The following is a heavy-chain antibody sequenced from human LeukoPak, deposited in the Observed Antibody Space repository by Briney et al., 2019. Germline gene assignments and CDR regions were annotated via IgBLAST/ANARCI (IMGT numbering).Heavy chain of an antibody. Sequence: SVKVSCKASGGTFSSYAISWVRQAPGQGLEWMGGIIPIFGTANYAQKFQGRVTITADESTSTAYMELSRLRSEDTAVYYCARASGYCSSSSCYGNWGEGTLVTVSS. J-gene: IGHJ4*02. D-gene: IGHD2-2*01. CDR2: IIPIFGTA. CDR3: ARASGYCSSSSCYGN. CDR1: GGTFSSYA. V-gene: IGHV1-69*13.